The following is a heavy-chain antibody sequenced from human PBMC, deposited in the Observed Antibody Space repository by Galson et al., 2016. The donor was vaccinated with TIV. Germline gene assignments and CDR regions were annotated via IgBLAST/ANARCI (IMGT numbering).Heavy chain of an antibody. J-gene: IGHJ6*02. Sequence: SVKVSCKASGYTFSNYGFTWVRQAPGQGLEWMGRISANTGNTKHAHNFQGRVTLTTDTSTGTAYMEWRSLRSDDTAMYYCARFGGVDTLRHVYKNGMDVWGQGTMGTVSS. D-gene: IGHD3-16*01. CDR3: ARFGGVDTLRHVYKNGMDV. CDR2: ISANTGNT. CDR1: GYTFSNYG. V-gene: IGHV1-18*01.